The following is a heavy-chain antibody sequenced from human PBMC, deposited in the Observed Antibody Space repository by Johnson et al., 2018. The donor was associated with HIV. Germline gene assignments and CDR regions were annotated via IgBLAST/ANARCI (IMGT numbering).Heavy chain of an antibody. Sequence: VQLVESGGGLIQPGGSLRLSCAASGFTVSSNYMSWVRQAPGKGLEWVSVIYSGGSTYYADSVKGRFTISRDNSKNTLYLQMNSLRAEDTAVYYCAREGGRSGPDAFDIWGQGTMVTVSS. V-gene: IGHV3-53*01. CDR3: AREGGRSGPDAFDI. CDR1: GFTVSSNY. D-gene: IGHD3-16*01. J-gene: IGHJ3*02. CDR2: IYSGGST.